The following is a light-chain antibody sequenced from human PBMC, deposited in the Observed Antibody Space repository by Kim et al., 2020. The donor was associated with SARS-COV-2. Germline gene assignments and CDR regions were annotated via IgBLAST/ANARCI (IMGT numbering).Light chain of an antibody. V-gene: IGLV6-57*02. CDR3: QSEDKSAGV. Sequence: NFMLTQPHSVSESRGKTVTISCTGRGGRIDSHYVQWYQQRPGSAPTIVIYENNQRPSGVPARFSGSIYRSSNSASLTISEVKSEDDADCYCQSEDKSAGVFGGGTQLTVL. CDR2: ENN. CDR1: GGRIDSHY. J-gene: IGLJ3*02.